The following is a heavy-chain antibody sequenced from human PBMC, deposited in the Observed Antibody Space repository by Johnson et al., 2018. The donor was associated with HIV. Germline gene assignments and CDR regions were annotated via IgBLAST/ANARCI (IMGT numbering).Heavy chain of an antibody. CDR1: GFTFSSYW. J-gene: IGHJ3*02. CDR3: ARVPEWIVGTDRVKDAFDI. CDR2: ISSDGSST. D-gene: IGHD1-26*01. V-gene: IGHV3-74*02. Sequence: VQVVESGGGLVQPGGSLILSCAASGFTFSSYWMHWVRQAPGKGLVWVSRISSDGSSTYYADSVKGRFTISSDNSKNTLYLQMNSLRAEDTAVYYCARVPEWIVGTDRVKDAFDIWGQGTMVTVSS.